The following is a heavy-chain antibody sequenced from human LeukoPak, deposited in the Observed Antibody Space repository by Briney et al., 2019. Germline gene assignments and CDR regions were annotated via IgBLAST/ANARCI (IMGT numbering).Heavy chain of an antibody. CDR2: IIPIFGTA. CDR3: ARVPGSYLWFDP. CDR1: GGTFSSYA. D-gene: IGHD1-26*01. Sequence: SVKVSCKASGGTFSSYAISWVRQAPGQGLEWMGGIIPIFGTANYAQKFQGRVTITADESTSTAYMELSSLRSEDTAVYYCARVPGSYLWFDPWGQGTLDTVSS. V-gene: IGHV1-69*13. J-gene: IGHJ5*02.